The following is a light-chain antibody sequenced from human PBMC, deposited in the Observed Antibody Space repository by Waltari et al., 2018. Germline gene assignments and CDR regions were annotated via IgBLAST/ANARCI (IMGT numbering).Light chain of an antibody. V-gene: IGLV1-40*01. CDR3: QSYDSSLSGGV. J-gene: IGLJ2*01. Sequence: QSVLTQPPSVSGAPGQRVTISCTGSSSNIGAGYDVHWYPQLPGTAPKLLIYGNSNRPSGVPDRFSGSKSGTPASLAITGLQAEDEADYYCQSYDSSLSGGVFGGGTKLTVL. CDR2: GNS. CDR1: SSNIGAGYD.